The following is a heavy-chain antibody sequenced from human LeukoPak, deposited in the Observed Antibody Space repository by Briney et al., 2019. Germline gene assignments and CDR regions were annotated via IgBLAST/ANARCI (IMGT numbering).Heavy chain of an antibody. D-gene: IGHD6-19*01. CDR2: IGWSSGSI. CDR3: ARVKRWLGFDY. V-gene: IGHV3-9*01. J-gene: IGHJ4*02. Sequence: GRSLRLSCAASGFTFDDHAMHWVRQAPGRGLEWVSGIGWSSGSIGYADSVKGRFTISRDNAKNSLYLQMNSLRAEDTAVYYCARVKRWLGFDYWGQGTLVTVSS. CDR1: GFTFDDHA.